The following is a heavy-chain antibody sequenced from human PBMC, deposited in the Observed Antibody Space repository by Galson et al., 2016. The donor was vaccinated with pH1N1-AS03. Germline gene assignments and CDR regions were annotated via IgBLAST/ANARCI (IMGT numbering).Heavy chain of an antibody. CDR1: GGSISSSDW. CDR3: ARDRISLVRGSFYYYGMDV. CDR2: VYHTGST. Sequence: ETLSLTCAVSGGSISSSDWWSWVRQPPGKGLEWIGEVYHTGSTYYNPSLKSRVTISVDRSKNHFSLKLTSVTAADTAVYYCARDRISLVRGSFYYYGMDVWGQGTTVTVSS. D-gene: IGHD3-10*01. J-gene: IGHJ6*02. V-gene: IGHV4-4*02.